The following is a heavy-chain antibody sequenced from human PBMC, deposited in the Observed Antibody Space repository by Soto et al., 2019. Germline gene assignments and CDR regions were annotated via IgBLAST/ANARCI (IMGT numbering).Heavy chain of an antibody. CDR3: ARDLGYYYYYGMDV. V-gene: IGHV1-18*01. Sequence: ASVKVSCKASGYTFTSYGISWVGQAPGQGLEWMGWISAYSGNTNYAQKLQGRVTMTTDTSTSTAYMELRSLRSDDTAVYYCARDLGYYYYYGMDVWGQGTTVTVSS. CDR1: GYTFTSYG. CDR2: ISAYSGNT. J-gene: IGHJ6*02.